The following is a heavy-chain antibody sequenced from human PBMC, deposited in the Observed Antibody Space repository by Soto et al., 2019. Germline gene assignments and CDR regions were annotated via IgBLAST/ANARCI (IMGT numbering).Heavy chain of an antibody. CDR1: GYTFTSYG. Sequence: ASVKVSCKASGYTFTSYGISWVRQAPGQGLEWMGWISAYNGNTNYAQKLQGRVTMTTDTSTSTAYMELRSLRSDDTAVYYCARAFNVVVVAATHNWFDSSGQGTLVTVSS. J-gene: IGHJ5*01. V-gene: IGHV1-18*01. D-gene: IGHD2-15*01. CDR3: ARAFNVVVVAATHNWFDS. CDR2: ISAYNGNT.